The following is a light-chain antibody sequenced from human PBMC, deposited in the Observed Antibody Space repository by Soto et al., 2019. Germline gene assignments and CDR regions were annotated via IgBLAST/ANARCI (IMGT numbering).Light chain of an antibody. J-gene: IGLJ2*01. Sequence: QSALTQPPSASGSPGQSVTISCTGTSSDVGGYNYVSWYQQHPGKAPKLMIYEVSKRPSGVPDRFSGSKSGNTASLTVSGXXXXXXXXYYCSSYADSNNLVFGGGTKVTVL. CDR3: SSYADSNNLV. V-gene: IGLV2-8*01. CDR2: EVS. CDR1: SSDVGGYNY.